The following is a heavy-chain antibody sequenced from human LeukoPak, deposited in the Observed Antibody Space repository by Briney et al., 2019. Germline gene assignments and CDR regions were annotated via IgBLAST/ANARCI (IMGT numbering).Heavy chain of an antibody. CDR1: GFTVSSDH. Sequence: PGGSLRLSCAASGFTVSSDHISWVRQAPGKGLEWVSVIDSGGSTNYADSVRARFTISRDNSKNTVYLQMNSLRVEDTVVYYCARATLDNWGQGTLVTVSS. CDR2: IDSGGST. V-gene: IGHV3-53*01. CDR3: ARATLDN. J-gene: IGHJ4*02.